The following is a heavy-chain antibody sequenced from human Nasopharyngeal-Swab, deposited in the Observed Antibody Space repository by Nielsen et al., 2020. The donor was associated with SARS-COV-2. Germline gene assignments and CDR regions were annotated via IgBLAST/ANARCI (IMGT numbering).Heavy chain of an antibody. CDR3: ARAPSSFQFFFRERGEAFDV. CDR1: GGSFSGYY. Sequence: SQTLSPTCGVHGGSFSGYYWNWIRQTPEKGLQWIGEINDRGNMDHNPSLKSRVTMSVDTSKNQFSLRLSSVTAADTAVYYCARAPSSFQFFFRERGEAFDVWGQGTTVIVSS. D-gene: IGHD3-16*02. CDR2: INDRGNM. J-gene: IGHJ3*01. V-gene: IGHV4-34*09.